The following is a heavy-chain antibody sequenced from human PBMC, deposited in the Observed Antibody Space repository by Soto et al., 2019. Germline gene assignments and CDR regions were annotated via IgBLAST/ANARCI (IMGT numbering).Heavy chain of an antibody. Sequence: QVQLQQWGAGLLKPSETLSLTCAVYGGSLSGYYGNWIRQSPGKGLEWIGEINHSGSTNYYPSLKSRVTISIDTSKNQFSLKLSSVTAADTAVYYCARTRNLDVWGQGTTVIVSS. D-gene: IGHD1-1*01. J-gene: IGHJ6*02. CDR1: GGSLSGYY. V-gene: IGHV4-34*01. CDR2: INHSGST. CDR3: ARTRNLDV.